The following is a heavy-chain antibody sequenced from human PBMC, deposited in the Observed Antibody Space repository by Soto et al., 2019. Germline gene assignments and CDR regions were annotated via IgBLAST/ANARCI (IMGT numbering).Heavy chain of an antibody. CDR1: GGTFSSYA. CDR2: IIPIFGTA. Sequence: AASVTVSCTASGGTFSSYAIIWVRQAPGQGLEWMGGIIPIFGTANYAQKFQGRVTITADESTSTAYMELSSLRSEDTAVYYCARPYYYDSSGYPYWGQGTLVTVSS. J-gene: IGHJ4*02. CDR3: ARPYYYDSSGYPY. V-gene: IGHV1-69*13. D-gene: IGHD3-22*01.